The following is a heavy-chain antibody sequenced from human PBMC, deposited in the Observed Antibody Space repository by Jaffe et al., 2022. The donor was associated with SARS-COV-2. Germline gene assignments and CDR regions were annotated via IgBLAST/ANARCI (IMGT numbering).Heavy chain of an antibody. J-gene: IGHJ6*03. CDR2: INSDGSST. D-gene: IGHD5-18*01. CDR3: ARVGGDEVQLWTLYYYYYMDV. Sequence: EVQLVESGGGLVQPGGSLRLSCAASGFTFSSYWMHWVRQAPGKGLVWVSRINSDGSSTSYADSVKGRFTISRDNAKNTLYLQMNSLRAEDTAVYYCARVGGDEVQLWTLYYYYYMDVWGKGTTVTVSS. V-gene: IGHV3-74*01. CDR1: GFTFSSYW.